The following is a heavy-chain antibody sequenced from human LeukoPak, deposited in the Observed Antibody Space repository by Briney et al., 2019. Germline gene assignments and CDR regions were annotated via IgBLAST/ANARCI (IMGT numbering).Heavy chain of an antibody. D-gene: IGHD2/OR15-2a*01. V-gene: IGHV4-39*07. Sequence: SETLSLTCTVSGGSISSGDYYWSWIRQPPGKGLEWIGEINHSGSTNYNPSLKSRVTISVDTSKNQFSLKLSSVTAADTAVYYCARVPVSWYYYYYMDVWGKGTTVTVSS. CDR1: GGSISSGDYY. J-gene: IGHJ6*03. CDR2: INHSGST. CDR3: ARVPVSWYYYYYMDV.